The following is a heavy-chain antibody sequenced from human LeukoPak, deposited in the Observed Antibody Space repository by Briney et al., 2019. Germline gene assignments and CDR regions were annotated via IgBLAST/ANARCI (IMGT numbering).Heavy chain of an antibody. J-gene: IGHJ4*02. CDR2: IRYDGSNK. Sequence: GGSLRLSCAASGFTFSSYGMHWVRQAPGKGLEWVAFIRYDGSNKYYADSVKGRFTISRDNSKNILYLQMNSLGTEDTAVYYCAKDRWGAVASFDYWGQGTLVTVSS. CDR1: GFTFSSYG. V-gene: IGHV3-30*02. D-gene: IGHD6-19*01. CDR3: AKDRWGAVASFDY.